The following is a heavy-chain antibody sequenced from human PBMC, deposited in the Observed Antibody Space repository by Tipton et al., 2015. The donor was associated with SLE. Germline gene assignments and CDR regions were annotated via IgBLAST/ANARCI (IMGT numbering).Heavy chain of an antibody. J-gene: IGHJ4*02. CDR2: ISWNCGSI. CDR1: GFTFDDYA. CDR3: AKEGCSGGSCYFAY. D-gene: IGHD2-15*01. Sequence: SLRLSCAASGFTFDDYAMHWVRQAPGKGLEWVSGISWNCGSIGYADSVKGRFTISRDNAKNSLYLQMNSLRAEDTALYYCAKEGCSGGSCYFAYWGQGTLVTVSS. V-gene: IGHV3-9*01.